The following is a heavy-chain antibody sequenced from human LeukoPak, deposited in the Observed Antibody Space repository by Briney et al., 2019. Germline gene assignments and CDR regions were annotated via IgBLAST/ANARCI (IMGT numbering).Heavy chain of an antibody. J-gene: IGHJ4*02. D-gene: IGHD2-2*03. CDR2: IYCSGNT. CDR3: ARVGDPGYCSSTSCFSFDS. CDR1: GVSISSYY. V-gene: IGHV4-59*01. Sequence: PSETLSLTCTVSGVSISSYYWSWIRQPPGKGLEWIGYIYCSGNTNYNPSLKSRVTISVDTSKNQFSLKLSSVTAADTAVYYCARVGDPGYCSSTSCFSFDSWGQGILVTVSS.